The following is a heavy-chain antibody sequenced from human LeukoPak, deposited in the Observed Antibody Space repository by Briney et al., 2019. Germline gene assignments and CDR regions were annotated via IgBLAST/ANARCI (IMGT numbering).Heavy chain of an antibody. CDR1: GFTFSSFG. V-gene: IGHV3-30*02. D-gene: IGHD4-17*01. J-gene: IGHJ1*01. Sequence: PGGSLRLSCAASGFTFSSFGMHWVRQAPGKGLEWVTFIRYDGNNKHYVDSVKGRFTISRDNSRDNSRNTLYLQMNSLRPEDTAVYYCARDPSDYGDYIFYFHHWGQGTLVTVSS. CDR3: ARDPSDYGDYIFYFHH. CDR2: IRYDGNNK.